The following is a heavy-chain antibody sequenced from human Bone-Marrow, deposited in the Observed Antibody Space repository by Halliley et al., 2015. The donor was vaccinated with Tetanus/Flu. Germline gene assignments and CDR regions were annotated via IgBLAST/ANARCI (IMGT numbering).Heavy chain of an antibody. CDR2: VSHDGSNE. D-gene: IGHD3-16*01. Sequence: SLRLSCAGSGFSFSTLAMHWVRQSPGKGLEWVAGVSHDGSNEFYADSVKGRFTISRDNSQNTMFLQMNSLRVEDTAMYYCARRADSTAWFGFDDWGHGTLVTVSS. CDR3: ARRADSTAWFGFDD. V-gene: IGHV3-30-3*01. CDR1: GFSFSTLA. J-gene: IGHJ4*01.